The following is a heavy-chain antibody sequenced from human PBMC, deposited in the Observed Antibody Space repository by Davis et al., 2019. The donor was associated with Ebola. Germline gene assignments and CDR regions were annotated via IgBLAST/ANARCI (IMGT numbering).Heavy chain of an antibody. CDR3: TTPGGQDSGYDVFDI. CDR1: GYTFTNYY. Sequence: AASVKVSCKASGYTFTNYYMHWVRQPPGQALEWMGMINPNDVRTIYAQKFQGRVTVTRDTSTTTVYMDLSSLRSEDTALYYCTTPGGQDSGYDVFDIWGQGTMVTVSS. J-gene: IGHJ3*02. V-gene: IGHV1-46*03. CDR2: INPNDVRT. D-gene: IGHD5-12*01.